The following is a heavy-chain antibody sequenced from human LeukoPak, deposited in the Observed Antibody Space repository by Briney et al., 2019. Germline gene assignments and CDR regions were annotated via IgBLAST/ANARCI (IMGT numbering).Heavy chain of an antibody. D-gene: IGHD1-1*01. CDR3: ARGSSANWNIFDF. CDR1: GASLNTYS. J-gene: IGHJ4*02. CDR2: LSTDGST. V-gene: IGHV4-4*07. Sequence: KSSETLSLTCTVSGASLNTYSWTWIRQPAGKGLEWIGLLSTDGSTTYNPSLKSRITMTVDTSKNQFSLKLNSVTAADTAVYYCARGSSANWNIFDFWGQGSLVTVSS.